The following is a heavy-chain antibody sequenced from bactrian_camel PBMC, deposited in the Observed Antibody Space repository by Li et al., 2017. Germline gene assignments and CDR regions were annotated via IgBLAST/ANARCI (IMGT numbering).Heavy chain of an antibody. J-gene: IGHJ4*01. V-gene: IGHV3S54*01. CDR3: AVRPSPWVGLCLVDQPYND. D-gene: IGHD5*01. Sequence: HVQLVESGGGSVQAGGSLRLSCAVSGLTYYSAWFRQAPGKEREFVAVVYYGGERTYYSDSAKGRFTISHDNAKSTIYLQMDKLNAEDTAMYYCAVRPSPWVGLCLVDQPYNDWGQGTQVTVS. CDR2: VYYGGERT. CDR1: GLTYYS.